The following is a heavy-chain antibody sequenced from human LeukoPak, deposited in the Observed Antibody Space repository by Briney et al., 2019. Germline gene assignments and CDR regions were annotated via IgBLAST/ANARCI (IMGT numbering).Heavy chain of an antibody. D-gene: IGHD5-18*01. V-gene: IGHV3-21*01. Sequence: GGSLRLSCAASGFTFSSYSMNWVRQAPGKGLEWVSSISSSSSYIYYADSVKGRFTISRDNAKNSLYLQMNSLRAEDTAVYYCARGQVRTAMGNYNWFDPWGQGTLVTVSS. CDR3: ARGQVRTAMGNYNWFDP. J-gene: IGHJ5*02. CDR1: GFTFSSYS. CDR2: ISSSSSYI.